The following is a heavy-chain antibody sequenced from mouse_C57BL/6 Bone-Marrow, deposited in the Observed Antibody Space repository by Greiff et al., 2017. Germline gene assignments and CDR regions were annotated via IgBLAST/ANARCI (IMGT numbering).Heavy chain of an antibody. V-gene: IGHV1-7*01. CDR3: ARGYGSSYEAMDY. J-gene: IGHJ4*01. CDR2: INPSSGYT. D-gene: IGHD1-1*01. CDR1: GYTFTSYW. Sequence: QVQLQQPGAELVKPGASVKLSCKASGYTFTSYWMHWVKQRPGQGLEWIGYINPSSGYTKYNQKFKDKATLTADKSSSTAYMQLSSLTYEDSAVYYCARGYGSSYEAMDYWGQGTSVTVSS.